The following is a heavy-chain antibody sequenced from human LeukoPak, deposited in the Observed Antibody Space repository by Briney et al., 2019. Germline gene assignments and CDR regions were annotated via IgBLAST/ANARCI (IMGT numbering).Heavy chain of an antibody. CDR1: GFTFSSYG. Sequence: GGSLRLSCAASGFTFSSYGMHWVRQAPGKGLEWVAFIRYDGNNKYYADSVKGRFTISRDNSKNTLYLQMNSLRAEDTAVYYCARSERTFYALDAFDIWGQGTMVTVSS. CDR2: IRYDGNNK. V-gene: IGHV3-30*02. D-gene: IGHD2/OR15-2a*01. J-gene: IGHJ3*02. CDR3: ARSERTFYALDAFDI.